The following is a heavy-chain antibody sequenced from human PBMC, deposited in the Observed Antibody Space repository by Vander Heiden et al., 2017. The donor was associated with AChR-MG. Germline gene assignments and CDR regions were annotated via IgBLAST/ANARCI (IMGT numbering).Heavy chain of an antibody. CDR1: GYSFTSYW. CDR2: IYPGDSDT. J-gene: IGHJ6*02. Sequence: EVQLVQTGAEVKTPGESLKISCTGSGYSFTSYWIGWVRQMPGKGLEWMGIIYPGDSDTRYSPSFQGQVTISADKSISTAYLQWSSLKASDTAMYYCARTPLWNSDYYYGMDVWGQGTTVTVSS. D-gene: IGHD1-7*01. V-gene: IGHV5-51*01. CDR3: ARTPLWNSDYYYGMDV.